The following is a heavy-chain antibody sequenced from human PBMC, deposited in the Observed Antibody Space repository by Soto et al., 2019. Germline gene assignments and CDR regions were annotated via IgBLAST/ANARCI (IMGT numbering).Heavy chain of an antibody. CDR3: AREGDGYNSPG. D-gene: IGHD5-12*01. V-gene: IGHV4-61*01. J-gene: IGHJ4*02. Sequence: SETLSLTCTVSGGSVSSGSYYWSWIRQPPGKGLEWIGYIYYSGSTNYNPSLKSRVTISVDTYKNQFSLKLSSVTAADTSVYYCAREGDGYNSPGWGQGTLVTVSS. CDR2: IYYSGST. CDR1: GGSVSSGSYY.